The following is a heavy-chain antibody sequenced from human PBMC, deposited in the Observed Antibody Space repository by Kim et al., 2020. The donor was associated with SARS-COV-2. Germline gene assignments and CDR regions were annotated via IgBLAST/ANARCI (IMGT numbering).Heavy chain of an antibody. V-gene: IGHV3-30*04. J-gene: IGHJ4*02. CDR3: ARVPVRYYFDY. Sequence: GGSLRLSCAASGFTFSSYAMHWVRQAPGKGLEWVAVISYDGSNKYYADSVKGRFTISRDNSKNTMYLQMNSLRAEDTAVYYCARVPVRYYFDYWGQGTL. CDR2: ISYDGSNK. CDR1: GFTFSSYA.